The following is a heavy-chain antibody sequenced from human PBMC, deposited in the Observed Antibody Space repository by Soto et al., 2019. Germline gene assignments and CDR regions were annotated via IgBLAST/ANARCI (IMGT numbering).Heavy chain of an antibody. CDR1: GFTFSSHS. V-gene: IGHV3-21*01. D-gene: IGHD3-3*01. CDR2: ISSSSSYI. CDR3: ARDLWRTYDFWSGYHPGMDV. Sequence: LRLSCAASGFTFSSHSMNWVRQAPGKGLEWVSSISSSSSYIYYADSVKGRFTISRDNAKNSLYLQMNSLRAEDTAVYYCARDLWRTYDFWSGYHPGMDVWGQGTTVTVS. J-gene: IGHJ6*02.